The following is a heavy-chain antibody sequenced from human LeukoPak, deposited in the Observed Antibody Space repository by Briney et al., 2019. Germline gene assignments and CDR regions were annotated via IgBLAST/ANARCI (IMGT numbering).Heavy chain of an antibody. CDR3: ARGYSSAWPSDAFDI. CDR1: GFTFSDYY. D-gene: IGHD6-19*01. Sequence: GGSLRLSCAASGFTFSDYYVSWVRQAPGKGLEWVSYISGGSGHINYADSVKGRFTVSRDNAKDSLFLQMNSLRAEDTAMYYCARGYSSAWPSDAFDIWGQGTMVIVSS. J-gene: IGHJ3*02. V-gene: IGHV3-11*06. CDR2: ISGGSGHI.